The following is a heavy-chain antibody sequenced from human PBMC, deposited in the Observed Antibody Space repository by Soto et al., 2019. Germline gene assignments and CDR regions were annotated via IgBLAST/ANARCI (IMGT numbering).Heavy chain of an antibody. CDR2: ISSSSSTI. CDR3: AREGKGQCLEYWYYFDY. Sequence: EVQLVESGGGLVQPGGSLRLSCAASGFTFSSYSMNWVRQAPGKGLEWVSYISSSSSTIYYADSVKGRFTISRDNAKNSLYLQMNSLRDEDTAVYYCAREGKGQCLEYWYYFDYWGQGTLVTVSS. V-gene: IGHV3-48*02. J-gene: IGHJ4*02. CDR1: GFTFSSYS. D-gene: IGHD6-19*01.